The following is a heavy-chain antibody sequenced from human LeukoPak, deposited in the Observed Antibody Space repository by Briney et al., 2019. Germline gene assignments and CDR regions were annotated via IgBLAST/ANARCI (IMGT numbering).Heavy chain of an antibody. CDR1: GFTFRNAW. J-gene: IGHJ6*02. V-gene: IGHV3-15*01. CDR2: INSNPDGGTT. Sequence: GGSLRLSCVASGFTFRNAWMSWVRQAPGKGLEWVGRINSNPDGGTTEYAAPVKGRFTFSRDDSKNTLYLQMNGLKTEDTAVYYCTTGSNSGWYDHYYGMDVWGQGTTVTVSS. D-gene: IGHD6-19*01. CDR3: TTGSNSGWYDHYYGMDV.